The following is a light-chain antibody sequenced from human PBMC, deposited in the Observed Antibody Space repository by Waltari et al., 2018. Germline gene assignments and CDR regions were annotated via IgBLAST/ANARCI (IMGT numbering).Light chain of an antibody. J-gene: IGLJ2*01. CDR2: DVY. Sequence: QSALPQPAPVSGSPGQAITISCTGTGSDVGGYYYVSWYQQYPGKAPRLIIYDVYNRPSGVSNRFSGSKSDNTASLTISGLQAEDESVYYCSSYTSSGVVFGGGTKLTVL. V-gene: IGLV2-14*01. CDR3: SSYTSSGVV. CDR1: GSDVGGYYY.